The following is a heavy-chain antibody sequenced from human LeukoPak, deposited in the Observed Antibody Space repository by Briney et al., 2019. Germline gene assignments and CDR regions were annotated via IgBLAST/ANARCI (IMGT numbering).Heavy chain of an antibody. CDR3: AKPPTFGGVIVGKAYYFDY. V-gene: IGHV3-23*01. CDR2: ISGSGGST. CDR1: GFTFSSYA. Sequence: GGSLRLSCAASGFTFSSYAMSWVRQAPGKGLEWVSAISGSGGSTYYADSVKGRFTISRDNSKNTLYLQMNSLRAEDTAVYYCAKPPTFGGVIVGKAYYFDYWGQGTLVTVSS. D-gene: IGHD3-16*02. J-gene: IGHJ4*02.